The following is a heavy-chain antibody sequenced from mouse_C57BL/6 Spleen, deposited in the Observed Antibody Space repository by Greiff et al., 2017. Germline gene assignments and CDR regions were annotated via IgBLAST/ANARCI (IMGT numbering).Heavy chain of an antibody. J-gene: IGHJ3*01. Sequence: VQLQQPGAELVRPGTSVKLSCKASGYTFTSYWMHWVKQRPGQGLEWIGVIDPSASYTNYNQKFKGKATLTVDTSSSTAYMQLSSLTSEDSAVYYCARGDSNSFAYWGQGTLVTVSA. D-gene: IGHD2-5*01. V-gene: IGHV1-59*01. CDR3: ARGDSNSFAY. CDR2: IDPSASYT. CDR1: GYTFTSYW.